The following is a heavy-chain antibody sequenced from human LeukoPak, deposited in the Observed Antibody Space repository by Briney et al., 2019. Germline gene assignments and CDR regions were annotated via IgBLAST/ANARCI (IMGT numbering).Heavy chain of an antibody. Sequence: GESLQISCKGSGYSFTSYWIGWVRQMPGKGLEWMGIIYPGDSDTRYSPSFQGQVTISADKSISTAYLQWSSLKASDTAMYYCARQTTGYSSPDAFDIWGQGTMVTVSS. CDR1: GYSFTSYW. J-gene: IGHJ3*02. V-gene: IGHV5-51*01. CDR3: ARQTTGYSSPDAFDI. CDR2: IYPGDSDT. D-gene: IGHD6-13*01.